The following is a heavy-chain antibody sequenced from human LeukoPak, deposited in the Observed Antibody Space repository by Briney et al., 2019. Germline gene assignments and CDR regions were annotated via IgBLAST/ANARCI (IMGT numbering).Heavy chain of an antibody. V-gene: IGHV4-61*08. CDR1: GGSISSGGYY. Sequence: SETLSLTCTVSGGSISSGGYYWSWIRQPPGKGLEWIGYIYYSGSTNYNPSLKSRVTISVDTSKNQFSLKLSSVTAADTAVYYCARAQLVPRFDPWGQGTLVTVSS. CDR2: IYYSGST. J-gene: IGHJ5*02. D-gene: IGHD6-13*01. CDR3: ARAQLVPRFDP.